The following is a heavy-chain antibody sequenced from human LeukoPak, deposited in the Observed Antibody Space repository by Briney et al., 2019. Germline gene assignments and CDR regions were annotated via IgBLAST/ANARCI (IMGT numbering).Heavy chain of an antibody. CDR3: ARLSSMWKLLRKGYYFDY. CDR1: GGSISSSY. J-gene: IGHJ4*02. V-gene: IGHV4-59*08. Sequence: PSETLSLTCTVSGGSISSSYWSWIRQPPGKGLEWIGYIYYSGSTNYNPSLKSRVTISVDTSKNQFSLKLSSVTAADTAVYYCARLSSMWKLLRKGYYFDYWGQGTLVTVSS. CDR2: IYYSGST. D-gene: IGHD1-26*01.